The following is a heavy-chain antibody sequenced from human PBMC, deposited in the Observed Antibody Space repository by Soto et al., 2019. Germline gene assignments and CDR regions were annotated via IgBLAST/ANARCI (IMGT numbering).Heavy chain of an antibody. CDR2: ISSSGSTI. V-gene: IGHV3-48*03. J-gene: IGHJ4*02. CDR3: ARGGYCSSTCCYTRLFDY. Sequence: GGSLRLSCAASGFTFSSYEMNWVRQAPGKGLEWVSYISSSGSTIYYADSVKGRFTISRDNAKNSLYLQMNSLRAEDTAVYYCARGGYCSSTCCYTRLFDYWGQGTLVTVSS. D-gene: IGHD2-2*02. CDR1: GFTFSSYE.